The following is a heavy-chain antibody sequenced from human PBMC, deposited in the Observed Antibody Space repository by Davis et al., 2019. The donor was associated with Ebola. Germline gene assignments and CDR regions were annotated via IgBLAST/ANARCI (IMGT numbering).Heavy chain of an antibody. D-gene: IGHD2-15*01. CDR3: ARGSVVVAAVFDY. J-gene: IGHJ4*02. CDR1: GHSFTSYW. V-gene: IGHV5-51*01. Sequence: KVSCKGSGHSFTSYWIGRLRQMPGKGLDWMGIIYPGDSDTRYSPSFQGQVTISADKSISTAYLQWSSLKASDTAMYYCARGSVVVAAVFDYWGQGTLVTVSS. CDR2: IYPGDSDT.